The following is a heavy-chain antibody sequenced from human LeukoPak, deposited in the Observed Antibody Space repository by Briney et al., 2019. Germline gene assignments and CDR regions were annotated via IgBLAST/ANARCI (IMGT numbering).Heavy chain of an antibody. V-gene: IGHV4-59*11. CDR2: VFYSGTT. J-gene: IGHJ3*02. Sequence: SETLSLTCTVSGGSIGSHYWSWIRQPPGKGLEWIGYVFYSGTTNYNPSLKSRVTISVDTSKNQFSLKLSSVTAADTAVYYCARDYYDSRGEAFDIWGLGTMVTVSS. CDR3: ARDYYDSRGEAFDI. D-gene: IGHD3-22*01. CDR1: GGSIGSHY.